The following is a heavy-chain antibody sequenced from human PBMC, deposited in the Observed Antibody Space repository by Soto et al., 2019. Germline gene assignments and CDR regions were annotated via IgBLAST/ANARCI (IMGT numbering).Heavy chain of an antibody. CDR2: IYYSGST. J-gene: IGHJ4*02. CDR1: GGSISGSSYY. Sequence: SETLSLTCTVSGGSISGSSYYWGWIRQPPGKGLEWIGTIYYSGSTYYNPSLKSRVTISVDTSTNQFSLKLSSVTAADTAVYYCASYSYGYSYFFDYWGQGTLVTVYS. D-gene: IGHD5-18*01. V-gene: IGHV4-39*01. CDR3: ASYSYGYSYFFDY.